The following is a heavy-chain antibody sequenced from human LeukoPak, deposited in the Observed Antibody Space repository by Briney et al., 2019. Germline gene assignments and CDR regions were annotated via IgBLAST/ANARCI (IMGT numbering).Heavy chain of an antibody. Sequence: SETLSLTCTVSGGSISSYYLTWIRQPPGKGLEWIGYISYIGSTNYNPSLKSRVTISVDTSKNQFSLKLSSVTAADTAVYYCARDKISINAFDMWGQGTMVTVSS. CDR1: GGSISSYY. CDR2: ISYIGST. V-gene: IGHV4-59*01. CDR3: ARDKISINAFDM. D-gene: IGHD1-14*01. J-gene: IGHJ3*02.